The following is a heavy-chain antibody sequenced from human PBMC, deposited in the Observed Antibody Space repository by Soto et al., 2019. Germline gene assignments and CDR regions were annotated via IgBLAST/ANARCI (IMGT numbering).Heavy chain of an antibody. D-gene: IGHD3-3*01. CDR1: GLTFSSYG. V-gene: IGHV3-33*01. CDR3: ALLAGFGVHVPLVH. CDR2: IWGDGSKK. Sequence: GGSLRLSCAASGLTFSSYGMYWVRQAPGKGLEWVAPIWGDGSKKYYADSVKGRFTISRDNSKNTVYLQMNNLRGDDTAVYYCALLAGFGVHVPLVHWGRGSLVTVSS. J-gene: IGHJ1*01.